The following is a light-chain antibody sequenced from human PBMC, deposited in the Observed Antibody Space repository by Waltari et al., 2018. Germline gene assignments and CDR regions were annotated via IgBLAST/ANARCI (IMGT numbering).Light chain of an antibody. CDR3: QQHYSTPGPT. J-gene: IGKJ4*01. V-gene: IGKV4-1*01. Sequence: DIVMTQSPDSLAVSLGERATINCKSSQSVLYSSNNKNYLAWYQQKPGQPPKLLIYWASPRESGVPDRFSGSGSGTDFTLTINSLQAEDVAVYYCQQHYSTPGPTFGGGTKVEIK. CDR2: WAS. CDR1: QSVLYSSNNKNY.